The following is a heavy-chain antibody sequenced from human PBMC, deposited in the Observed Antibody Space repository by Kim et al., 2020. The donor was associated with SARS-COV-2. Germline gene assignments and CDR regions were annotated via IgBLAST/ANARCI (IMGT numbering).Heavy chain of an antibody. CDR3: AKASITLVPGFKGSFDP. CDR1: GFTFGVYA. J-gene: IGHJ5*02. Sequence: GGSLRLSCAASGFTFGVYAMHWVRQAPGKGLEWVAVTCWDGGSLGYAYSVKGRFAISRDNAKNSLYLQMTSLRAEDTAMYYCAKASITLVPGFKGSFDPWGQGTLLTVSS. CDR2: TCWDGGSL. D-gene: IGHD3-10*01. V-gene: IGHV3-9*01.